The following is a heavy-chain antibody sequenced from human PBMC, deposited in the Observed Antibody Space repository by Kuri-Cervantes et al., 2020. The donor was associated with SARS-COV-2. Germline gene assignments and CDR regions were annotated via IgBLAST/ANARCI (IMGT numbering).Heavy chain of an antibody. Sequence: GGSLRLSCAASGFTFSNFGMYAMSWVRQAPGKGLEWLSSISSSGGAVYYADSLKARFTISRDNAKNLLYLQMNYLTAEDTAVYYCTRGGLVDVWSGHANPVDLWGQGTQVTVSS. CDR3: TRGGLVDVWSGHANPVDL. CDR2: ISSSGGAV. V-gene: IGHV3-21*06. D-gene: IGHD3-3*01. CDR1: GFTFSNFG. J-gene: IGHJ5*02.